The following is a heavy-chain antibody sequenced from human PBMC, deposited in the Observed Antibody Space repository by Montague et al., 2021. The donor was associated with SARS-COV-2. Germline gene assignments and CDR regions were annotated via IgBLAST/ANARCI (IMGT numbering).Heavy chain of an antibody. Sequence: SETLSLTCTVSVGSISNYYWTWIRPPPGKGLEWIGYIYVSGSANXNPSLKSRSTISVDTSNNQFSLRLSSVTAADTAVYYCARAYCGGDCHVGPWGQGILVTVSS. CDR1: VGSISNYY. D-gene: IGHD2-21*02. V-gene: IGHV4-59*01. J-gene: IGHJ5*02. CDR2: IYVSGSA. CDR3: ARAYCGGDCHVGP.